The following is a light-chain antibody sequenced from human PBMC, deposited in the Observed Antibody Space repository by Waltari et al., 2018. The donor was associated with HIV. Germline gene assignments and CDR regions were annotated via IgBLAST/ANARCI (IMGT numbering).Light chain of an antibody. CDR1: RSVNRN. CDR3: QQYENWPPIT. V-gene: IGKV3-15*01. J-gene: IGKJ5*01. Sequence: EIVMTQSPATLSVSPGERVTLSCRASRSVNRNLAWYQQKPGQAPRLLIYGAFGRAAGIPARFSGGGSGTEFTLTISSLQSEDVAVYYCQQYENWPPITFGQGTRLEIK. CDR2: GAF.